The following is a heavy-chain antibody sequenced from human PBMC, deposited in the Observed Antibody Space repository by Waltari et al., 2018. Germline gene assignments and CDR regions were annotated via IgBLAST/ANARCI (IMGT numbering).Heavy chain of an antibody. CDR2: IYYTGSI. CDR3: ARDQSREGGGYFDY. J-gene: IGHJ4*02. V-gene: IGHV4-59*01. D-gene: IGHD1-26*01. Sequence: QVQLQESGPGLVKPSETLSLTCTVSGGSISGYYWSWIRQPPGEGLEWIGVIYYTGSINSNPSLKSRVTISVDTSKNQFSLKLSSVTAADTAVYYCARDQSREGGGYFDYWGQGTLVTVSS. CDR1: GGSISGYY.